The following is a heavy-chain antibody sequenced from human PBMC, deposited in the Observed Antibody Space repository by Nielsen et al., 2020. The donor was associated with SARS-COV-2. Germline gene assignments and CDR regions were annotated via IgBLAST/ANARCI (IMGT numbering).Heavy chain of an antibody. Sequence: SETLSLTCAVFGGSVNTHAWWSWVRQAPGTGLEWIGEVYHSGATNYNPSLRSRVTLSMDKSRNQFSLKMTAVTAADTAVYFCARGNLVVVPSPILGLGLIYFYFYLDVWGKGASVTVS. CDR3: ARGNLVVVPSPILGLGLIYFYFYLDV. D-gene: IGHD2-21*01. CDR2: VYHSGAT. V-gene: IGHV4-4*02. CDR1: GGSVNTHAW. J-gene: IGHJ6*03.